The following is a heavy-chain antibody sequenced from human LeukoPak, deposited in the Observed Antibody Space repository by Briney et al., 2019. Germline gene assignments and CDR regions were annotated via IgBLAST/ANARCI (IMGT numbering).Heavy chain of an antibody. CDR2: IYSSGST. D-gene: IGHD5-24*01. J-gene: IGHJ4*02. V-gene: IGHV4-4*08. Sequence: SETLSLTCTVSGGSISTYYCSWIRQPPGKGLEWIGYIYSSGSTSYNPSLKSRVTISVDTSKNQFSLKLSSVTAADTAVYYCARDLPPHDTRWLQFGGDYWGQGTLVTVSS. CDR3: ARDLPPHDTRWLQFGGDY. CDR1: GGSISTYY.